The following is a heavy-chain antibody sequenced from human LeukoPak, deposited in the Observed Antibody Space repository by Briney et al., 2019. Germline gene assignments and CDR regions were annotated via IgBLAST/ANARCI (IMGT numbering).Heavy chain of an antibody. CDR1: GYTFTGYY. D-gene: IGHD6-13*01. Sequence: ASVKVSCKTSGYTFTGYYVHWVRQAPGQGLEWMGRINPNSGDTNYAQKFQGRVTMTRDTSISTAYMELSRLRSDDTAVYYCARDRPQAAAGVYYYYGMDVWGQGTTVTVSS. J-gene: IGHJ6*02. V-gene: IGHV1-2*06. CDR3: ARDRPQAAAGVYYYYGMDV. CDR2: INPNSGDT.